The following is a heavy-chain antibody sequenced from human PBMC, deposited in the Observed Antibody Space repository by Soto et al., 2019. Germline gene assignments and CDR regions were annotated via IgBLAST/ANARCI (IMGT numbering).Heavy chain of an antibody. Sequence: PGGSLRLSCAASGFTFSSYGMHWVRQAPGKGLEWVAVISYDGSNKYYADSVKGRFTISRDNSKNTLYLQMNSLRAEDTAVYYCAKGGRRWNQLQSKNNWFDPWGQGTLVTVSS. CDR1: GFTFSSYG. D-gene: IGHD2-2*01. CDR2: ISYDGSNK. V-gene: IGHV3-30*18. CDR3: AKGGRRWNQLQSKNNWFDP. J-gene: IGHJ5*02.